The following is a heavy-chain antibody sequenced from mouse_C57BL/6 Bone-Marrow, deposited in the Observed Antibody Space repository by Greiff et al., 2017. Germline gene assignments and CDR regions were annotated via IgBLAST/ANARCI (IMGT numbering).Heavy chain of an antibody. CDR3: ASSYAMDY. Sequence: EVKLVESGGGLVKPGGSLKLSCAASGFTFSDYGMHWVRQAPEKGLEWVAYISSGSSTIYYADTVTGRFTISREDAKNNLFLQMTSLRAEDTAMYYCASSYAMDYWGQGTSVTVSS. CDR1: GFTFSDYG. CDR2: ISSGSSTI. V-gene: IGHV5-17*01. J-gene: IGHJ4*01.